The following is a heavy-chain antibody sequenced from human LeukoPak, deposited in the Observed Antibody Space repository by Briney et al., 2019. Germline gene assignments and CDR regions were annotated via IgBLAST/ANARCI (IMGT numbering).Heavy chain of an antibody. CDR1: GSTFSTCA. CDR2: ISGSGSKT. Sequence: GGSLRLSCAASGSTFSTCAINWVRRAPGKGLKWVSAISGSGSKTFYADSVEGRFTISRDNPKNTLYLQMNSLRPEDTAVYYCVKEPRGYSFSFDIWGQGTMVTVSS. V-gene: IGHV3-23*01. CDR3: VKEPRGYSFSFDI. J-gene: IGHJ3*02. D-gene: IGHD5-18*01.